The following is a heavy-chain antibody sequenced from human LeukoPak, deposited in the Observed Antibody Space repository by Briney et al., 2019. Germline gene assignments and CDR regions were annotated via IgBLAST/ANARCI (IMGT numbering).Heavy chain of an antibody. CDR3: AKMVTNAFDI. J-gene: IGHJ3*02. CDR1: DDSVSSYY. Sequence: PSETLSLTCTVSDDSVSSYYWSWIRQPPGKGLEWIGYIYYTGSISYNPSLKTRVTISVDTSKNQFSLRLTSVTAADTAVYYCAKMVTNAFDIWGQGTLVTVSS. D-gene: IGHD5-18*01. CDR2: IYYTGSI. V-gene: IGHV4-59*08.